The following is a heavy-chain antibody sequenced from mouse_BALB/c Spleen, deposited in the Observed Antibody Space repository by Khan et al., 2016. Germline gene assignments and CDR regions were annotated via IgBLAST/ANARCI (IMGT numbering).Heavy chain of an antibody. CDR1: GYTFTSYW. J-gene: IGHJ2*01. Sequence: QVQLKQSGAELAKPGASVKMSCKASGYTFTSYWMHWVKQRPGQGLEWIGYINPSTGYTEYNQKFKDKSTLTADKSSSTAYMQLSSLTSEDSAVXYCASSGGNYPYYFDYWCQGTTLTVSS. CDR2: INPSTGYT. CDR3: ASSGGNYPYYFDY. V-gene: IGHV1-7*01. D-gene: IGHD2-1*01.